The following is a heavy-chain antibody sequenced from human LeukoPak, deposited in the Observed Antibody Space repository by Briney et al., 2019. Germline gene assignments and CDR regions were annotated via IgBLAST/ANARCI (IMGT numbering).Heavy chain of an antibody. CDR2: ISYSVAT. D-gene: IGHD1-26*01. J-gene: IGHJ4*02. Sequence: SETLSLTCTVSSGSISSSSYYWARIRQPPGKGLEWIASISYSVATYYNPSLKSRVTISVDTSKSQFSLKLSSVTAADMAVYYCARHLRGATIHYDNWGQGTLVTVSS. V-gene: IGHV4-39*01. CDR3: ARHLRGATIHYDN. CDR1: SGSISSSSYY.